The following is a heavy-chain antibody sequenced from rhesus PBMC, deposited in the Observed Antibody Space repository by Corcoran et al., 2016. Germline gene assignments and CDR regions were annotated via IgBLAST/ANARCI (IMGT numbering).Heavy chain of an antibody. Sequence: VPLVQSGAEVKSSGEPLTTSCKTSGYSFTSYWIRWVRQMPGKGLEWMGAIDPSDSDTRYSPTFQGQVTISADKSISTAYLQWSSLKASDTATYYCALDGKRSYGFDYWGQGVLVTVSS. J-gene: IGHJ4*01. CDR3: ALDGKRSYGFDY. D-gene: IGHD5-36*01. CDR2: IDPSDSDT. V-gene: IGHV5-20*02. CDR1: GYSFTSYW.